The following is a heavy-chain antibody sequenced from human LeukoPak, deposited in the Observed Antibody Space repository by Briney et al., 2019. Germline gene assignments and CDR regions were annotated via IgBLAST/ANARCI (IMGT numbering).Heavy chain of an antibody. D-gene: IGHD2-2*01. CDR2: INHSGST. V-gene: IGHV4-34*01. CDR1: GGSFSGYY. J-gene: IGHJ6*03. Sequence: PSETLSLTCAVYGGSFSGYYWSWIRQPPGKGLEWIGEINHSGSTNYNPSLKSRVNISVDTSKNQFSLKLSSVTAADTAVYYCAISLGGYCSSTSCPSYYYMDVWGKGTTVTVSS. CDR3: AISLGGYCSSTSCPSYYYMDV.